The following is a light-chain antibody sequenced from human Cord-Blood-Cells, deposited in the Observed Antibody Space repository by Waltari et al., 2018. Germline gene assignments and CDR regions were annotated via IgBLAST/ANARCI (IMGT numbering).Light chain of an antibody. CDR2: EVS. CDR1: SSDVGGYNY. V-gene: IGLV2-14*01. Sequence: QSALTQPASVSGSPGQSITISCTGPSSDVGGYNYVSWYQQHPGKAPKLMIYEVSNRPSGVSNRFSGPKSGNTASLTISGLQAEDEADYYCSSYTSSSTYVFGTGTKVTVL. CDR3: SSYTSSSTYV. J-gene: IGLJ1*01.